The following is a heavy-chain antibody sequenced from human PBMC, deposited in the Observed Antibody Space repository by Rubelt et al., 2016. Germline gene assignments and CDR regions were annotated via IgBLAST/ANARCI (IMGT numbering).Heavy chain of an antibody. D-gene: IGHD3-3*01. J-gene: IGHJ6*02. CDR2: IYYSGST. CDR3: ARRIYDFWVNYGMDV. Sequence: GLEWIGSIYYSGSTYYNPSLKSRVTISVDTSKNQFSLKLSSVTAADTAVYYCARRIYDFWVNYGMDVWGQGTTVTVSS. V-gene: IGHV4-39*01.